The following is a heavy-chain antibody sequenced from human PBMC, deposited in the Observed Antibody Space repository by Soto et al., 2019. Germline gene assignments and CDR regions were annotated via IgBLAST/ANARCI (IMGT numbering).Heavy chain of an antibody. J-gene: IGHJ3*01. CDR1: GFSLSTSGGG. CDR3: PHSRLRRDDRTRGDAFDF. CDR2: IYWDDDT. Sequence: QITLKESGPTLVKPTQTLTLTCTFSGFSLSTSGGGVGWIRQPPGKALEWLALIYWDDDTRYSPSLKSRLTVTKGTYKNQVVLTMTNLDPVDTATFYCPHSRLRRDDRTRGDAFDFWGQGTMVTVSS. D-gene: IGHD3-16*01. V-gene: IGHV2-5*02.